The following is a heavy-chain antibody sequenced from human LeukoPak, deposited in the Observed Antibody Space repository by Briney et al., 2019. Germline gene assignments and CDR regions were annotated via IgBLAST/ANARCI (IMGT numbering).Heavy chain of an antibody. V-gene: IGHV4-34*01. Sequence: SETLSLTCAVYGGSFSGYYWSWIRQPPGKGLEWIGEINHSGSTNYNPSLKSRVTISVDTSKNQFSLKLSSVTAADTAVYYCARTYYDFWSGYGGDAFDIWGQGTMVTVSS. CDR3: ARTYYDFWSGYGGDAFDI. CDR1: GGSFSGYY. J-gene: IGHJ3*02. CDR2: INHSGST. D-gene: IGHD3-3*01.